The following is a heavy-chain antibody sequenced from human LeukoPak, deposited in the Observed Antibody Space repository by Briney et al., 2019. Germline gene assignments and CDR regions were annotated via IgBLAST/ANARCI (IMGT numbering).Heavy chain of an antibody. J-gene: IGHJ1*01. CDR3: ARDSEIGYCSSTSCFEYFQH. CDR1: GFTFSSYA. Sequence: GGSLRLSCAASGFTFSSYAMHWVRQAPGKGLEWVAVISYDGSNKYYADSVKGRFTISRDNSKNTLYLQMNSLRAEDTAVHYCARDSEIGYCSSTSCFEYFQHWGQGTLVTVSS. CDR2: ISYDGSNK. V-gene: IGHV3-30*04. D-gene: IGHD2-2*01.